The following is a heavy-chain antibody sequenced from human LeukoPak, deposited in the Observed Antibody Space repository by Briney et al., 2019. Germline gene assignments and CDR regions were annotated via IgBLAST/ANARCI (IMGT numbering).Heavy chain of an antibody. J-gene: IGHJ4*02. V-gene: IGHV4-59*01. CDR2: IYYSGTT. CDR3: ARGVYIAAAQYGY. CDR1: GGSISSYY. D-gene: IGHD6-13*01. Sequence: SETLSLTCTVSGGSISSYYWSWIRQPPGKGLEWIGYIYYSGTTNYNPSLKSRVTISVDTSKNQFSLKLSSVTAADTAVYYCARGVYIAAAQYGYWGQGTLITVSS.